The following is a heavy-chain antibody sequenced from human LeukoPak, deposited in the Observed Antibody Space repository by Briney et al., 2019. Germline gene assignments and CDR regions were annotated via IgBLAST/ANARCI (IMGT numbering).Heavy chain of an antibody. Sequence: ASVKVSCKSFGYTFTRKYMHWVRQAPGQGPEGMGLISPSGGSTTYAQKFQGRVTLTRDMSTSTDYLELSSLKSEDTAVYYCARDNSVRDEAWWFNRWGQGTLVTVSS. CDR3: ARDNSVRDEAWWFNR. V-gene: IGHV1-46*01. J-gene: IGHJ5*02. D-gene: IGHD5-24*01. CDR2: ISPSGGST. CDR1: GYTFTRKY.